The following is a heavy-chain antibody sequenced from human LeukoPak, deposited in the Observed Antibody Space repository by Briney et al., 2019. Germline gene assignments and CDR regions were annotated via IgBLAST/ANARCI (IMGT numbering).Heavy chain of an antibody. CDR2: IYTSGST. D-gene: IGHD3-3*01. CDR3: AKGSGFVNFDY. CDR1: GGSISSDY. J-gene: IGHJ4*02. V-gene: IGHV4-4*07. Sequence: SETVSLTCTFSGGSISSDYWSWLRQPAGKGLEWIGRIYTSGSTNYNPSLKSRITMSVDTSKSQFSLEMTSVTTADTAVYYCAKGSGFVNFDYWGQGTLVTVSS.